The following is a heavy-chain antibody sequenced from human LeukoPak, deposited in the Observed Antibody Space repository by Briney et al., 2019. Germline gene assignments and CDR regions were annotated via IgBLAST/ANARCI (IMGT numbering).Heavy chain of an antibody. CDR1: RFTFSHYP. Sequence: QSGGSLRLTCAASRFTFSHYPMHWVRQAPGKGLEWVALISYDGSDKYYADSVRGRFTISRDNSKNTLYLQMNSLRAEDTAVYFCARGAGDDFWEDYYYYMDVWGKGTTVTVSS. CDR3: ARGAGDDFWEDYYYYMDV. CDR2: ISYDGSDK. V-gene: IGHV3-30*01. J-gene: IGHJ6*03. D-gene: IGHD3-3*01.